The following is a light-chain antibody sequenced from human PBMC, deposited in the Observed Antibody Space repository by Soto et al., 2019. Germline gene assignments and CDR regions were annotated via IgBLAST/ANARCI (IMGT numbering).Light chain of an antibody. J-gene: IGKJ5*01. CDR3: QQRSNWIT. CDR1: QSVSSSY. Sequence: EIVLTQSPGTLSLSPGERATLSCRASQSVSSSYLAWYQQKPGQAPRLLIYGASSRATGIPARFSGSGSGTEFTLTISSLEPEDFAVYYCQQRSNWITFGQGTRLEIK. V-gene: IGKV3D-20*02. CDR2: GAS.